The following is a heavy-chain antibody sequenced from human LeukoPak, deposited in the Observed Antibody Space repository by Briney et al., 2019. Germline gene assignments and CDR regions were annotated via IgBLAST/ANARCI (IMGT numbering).Heavy chain of an antibody. CDR2: IYHSGST. V-gene: IGHV4-30-2*01. D-gene: IGHD3-3*01. CDR1: GGSISSGGYS. J-gene: IGHJ4*02. Sequence: SETLSLTCTVSGGSISSGGYSWRWIPQPPGKGLGWIGYIYHSGSTYYNPSLKSRVTISVDRSKNQFSLKLTSVTAADTAVYYCARFGSDFWSGAVDYWGQGTLVTVSS. CDR3: ARFGSDFWSGAVDY.